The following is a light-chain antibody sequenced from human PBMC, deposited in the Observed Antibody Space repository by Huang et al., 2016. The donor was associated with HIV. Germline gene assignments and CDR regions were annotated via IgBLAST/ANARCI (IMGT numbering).Light chain of an antibody. CDR1: QTIRKL. CDR2: GAS. Sequence: DIQMTQSPSTLSASIGDRVTITCRASQTIRKLFAWYQQKPGKAPKLLSSGASTLQSGVPARFSGSGSGTEFTLTINNLQPDTSATYFCQQYDTYPWTFGQGTKVEIK. J-gene: IGKJ1*01. CDR3: QQYDTYPWT. V-gene: IGKV1-5*01.